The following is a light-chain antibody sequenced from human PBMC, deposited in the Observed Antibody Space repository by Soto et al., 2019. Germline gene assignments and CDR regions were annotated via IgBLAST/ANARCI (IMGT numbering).Light chain of an antibody. Sequence: QSVLTQPPSVSAAPGQKVTISCSGSSSNIGSNLVSWYQQLPGTAPKLLMYDNDKRPSGIPDRFSGSKSGTSASLGITGLQTGDEADYSCATWDSSLSAWLFGGGTKLTVL. CDR2: DND. CDR1: SSNIGSNL. J-gene: IGLJ3*02. CDR3: ATWDSSLSAWL. V-gene: IGLV1-51*01.